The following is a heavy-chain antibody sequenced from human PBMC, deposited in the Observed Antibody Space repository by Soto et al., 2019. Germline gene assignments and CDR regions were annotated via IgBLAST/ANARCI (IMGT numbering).Heavy chain of an antibody. Sequence: QVQLVESGGGVVQPGRSLRLSCAASGFTFSHYAMHWVRQAPGKGLEWVALMSYDGSNEYYADSVKGRFTISRDNSKNTLYLQMNSLRAGDTAVYYCAKDRSHNFAYCGQGALVTVSA. CDR1: GFTFSHYA. D-gene: IGHD1-26*01. J-gene: IGHJ4*01. CDR2: MSYDGSNE. CDR3: AKDRSHNFAY. V-gene: IGHV3-30*18.